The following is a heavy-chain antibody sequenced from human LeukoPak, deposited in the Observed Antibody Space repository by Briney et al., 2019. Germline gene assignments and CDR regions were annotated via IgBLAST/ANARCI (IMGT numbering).Heavy chain of an antibody. CDR2: INPNSGGT. J-gene: IGHJ4*02. CDR3: ARDRGGPDYYDSSGYLVY. D-gene: IGHD3-22*01. V-gene: IGHV1-2*02. CDR1: GYTFTGYY. Sequence: ASVKVSCKASGYTFTGYYMHWVRQAPGQGLEWMGWINPNSGGTNYAQKFQGRVTMTRDTSISTAYMELSSLRSEDTAVYYCARDRGGPDYYDSSGYLVYWGQGTLVTVSS.